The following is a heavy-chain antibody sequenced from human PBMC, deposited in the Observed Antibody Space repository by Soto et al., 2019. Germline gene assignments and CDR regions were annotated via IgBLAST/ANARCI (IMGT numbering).Heavy chain of an antibody. J-gene: IGHJ4*02. CDR1: GYTFTGYY. CDR2: INPNSGGT. V-gene: IGHV1-2*02. Sequence: SVKVSCKASGYTFTGYYMHWVRQAHVQGLEWIGWINPNSGGTNYAQKFQGRVTMTRDTSISTAYMELSRLRSDDTAVYYCARDTATNYDILTGPGDYWGQGTLVTVSS. D-gene: IGHD3-9*01. CDR3: ARDTATNYDILTGPGDY.